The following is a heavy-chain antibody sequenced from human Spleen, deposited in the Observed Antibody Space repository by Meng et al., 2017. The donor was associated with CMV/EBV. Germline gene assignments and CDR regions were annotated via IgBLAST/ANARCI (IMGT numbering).Heavy chain of an antibody. CDR2: IWYDGLKK. CDR1: FSLRNYG. J-gene: IGHJ4*02. CDR3: AKGGDVITVTTDAIDS. D-gene: IGHD4-17*01. V-gene: IGHV3-33*06. Sequence: FSLRNYGMHWVRQAPGKGLEWVAVIWYDGLKKYYADSVKGRFTISRDNSKNTLYVQMNSLRAEDTAMYYCAKGGDVITVTTDAIDSWGQGTLVTVSS.